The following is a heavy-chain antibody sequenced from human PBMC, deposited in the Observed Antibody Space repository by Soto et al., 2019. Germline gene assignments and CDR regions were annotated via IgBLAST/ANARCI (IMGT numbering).Heavy chain of an antibody. J-gene: IGHJ4*02. V-gene: IGHV4-59*01. Sequence: QVQLQESGPGLVKPSETLSLTCAVSGDSISSYYCMWIRQPPGKGLESIGYLYYGRSANYNPSLRSRVPLSVDTSTNQCSLTLSSMTAADTAVYYCALRSMAVVPEYWGQGTLVTVSS. D-gene: IGHD3-22*01. CDR3: ALRSMAVVPEY. CDR1: GDSISSYY. CDR2: LYYGRSA.